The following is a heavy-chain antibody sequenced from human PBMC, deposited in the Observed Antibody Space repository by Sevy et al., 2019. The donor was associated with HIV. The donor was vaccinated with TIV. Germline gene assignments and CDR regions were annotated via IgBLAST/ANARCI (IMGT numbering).Heavy chain of an antibody. V-gene: IGHV3-33*01. D-gene: IGHD2-15*01. Sequence: GGSLRLSCAASGFTFSSYGMHWVRQAPGKGLEWVAVIWYDGSNKYYADSVKGRFTISRDNSKNTLYLQMNSLRAEDTAVYYCARGIVVVVAATGGEHYFDYWGQGTLVTVSS. CDR2: IWYDGSNK. CDR1: GFTFSSYG. J-gene: IGHJ4*02. CDR3: ARGIVVVVAATGGEHYFDY.